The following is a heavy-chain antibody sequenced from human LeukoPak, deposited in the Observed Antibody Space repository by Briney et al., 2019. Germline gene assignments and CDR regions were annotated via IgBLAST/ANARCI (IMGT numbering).Heavy chain of an antibody. D-gene: IGHD6-13*01. CDR3: ARNGQQLYHDC. J-gene: IGHJ4*02. Sequence: ASVKVSCKASGYTFTGYYMHWVRQAPGQGLEWMGWISSYNGDTKYAQKVQGRVTMTTDTFTSTAYMELRNLRSDDTAVYYCARNGQQLYHDCWGQGTLVTVSS. CDR1: GYTFTGYY. CDR2: ISSYNGDT. V-gene: IGHV1-18*04.